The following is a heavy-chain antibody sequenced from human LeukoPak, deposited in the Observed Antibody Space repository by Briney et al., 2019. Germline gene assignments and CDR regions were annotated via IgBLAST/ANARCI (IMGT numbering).Heavy chain of an antibody. CDR3: GKVSSH. Sequence: GGSLRLSCAASGLTSGFTFSSYWMSWIRQAPGKGLEWVAHINQDGSEKYYVDSVKGRFTISRDNAKNSLYLQMNGLRGEDTAVYYCGKVSSHWGQGTLVTVSS. J-gene: IGHJ4*02. CDR2: INQDGSEK. V-gene: IGHV3-7*01. CDR1: GFTFSSYW.